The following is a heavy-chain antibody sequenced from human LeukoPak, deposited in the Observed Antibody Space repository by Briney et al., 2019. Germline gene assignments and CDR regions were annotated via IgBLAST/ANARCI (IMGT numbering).Heavy chain of an antibody. CDR3: ARIPWLVTYYFDS. CDR2: IYHSGSP. V-gene: IGHV4/OR15-8*01. D-gene: IGHD6-19*01. Sequence: SETLSLTCSVSDDSITMYYWTWVRQPPGKGLEWIGEIYHSGSPNYNPSLKSRVTISVDKSKNQFSLKLSSVTAADTAVYYCARIPWLVTYYFDSWGQGTLVTVSS. J-gene: IGHJ4*02. CDR1: DDSITMYY.